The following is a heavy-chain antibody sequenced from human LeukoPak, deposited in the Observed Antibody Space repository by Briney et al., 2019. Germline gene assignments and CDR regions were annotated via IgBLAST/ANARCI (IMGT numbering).Heavy chain of an antibody. V-gene: IGHV4-34*01. CDR2: INHSGST. Sequence: SETLSLTCAVYGGSFSGYYWSWIRQPPGKGLEWIGEINHSGSTNYNPSLKSRVTISVDTSKNQFSLKLCSVTAADTAVYYCARPSKRQVVAATRGYFDYWGQGTLVTVSS. CDR3: ARPSKRQVVAATRGYFDY. D-gene: IGHD2-15*01. CDR1: GGSFSGYY. J-gene: IGHJ4*02.